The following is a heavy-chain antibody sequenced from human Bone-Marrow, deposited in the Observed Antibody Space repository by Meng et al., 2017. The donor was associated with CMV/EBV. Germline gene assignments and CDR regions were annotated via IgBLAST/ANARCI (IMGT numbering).Heavy chain of an antibody. CDR2: LNQVGNGR. Sequence: GASLKISCECSGFTFSGFCMTWVRLPPGKGLEWVACLNQVGNGRYYVDSLKGRFTISRDNAKNSLYLQMNSLRDEDTAVYYCASIGDGYMRADSNGMGVWGQGTTVTVSS. V-gene: IGHV3-7*01. J-gene: IGHJ6*02. D-gene: IGHD5-24*01. CDR3: ASIGDGYMRADSNGMGV. CDR1: GFTFSGFC.